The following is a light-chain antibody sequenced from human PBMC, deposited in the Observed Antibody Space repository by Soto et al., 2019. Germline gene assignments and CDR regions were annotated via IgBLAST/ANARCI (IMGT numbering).Light chain of an antibody. V-gene: IGKV1-39*01. J-gene: IGKJ1*01. CDR3: QQSYSTPPT. CDR2: TSS. Sequence: IDVSQSPGSLSASLGDRVTISWRASQSIGRNLNWYQQKPGKAPTLLMFTSSNLQSGVPSRFSGSGSGTDFILTISSLQPEDFATYYCQQSYSTPPTFGQGTKVDIK. CDR1: QSIGRN.